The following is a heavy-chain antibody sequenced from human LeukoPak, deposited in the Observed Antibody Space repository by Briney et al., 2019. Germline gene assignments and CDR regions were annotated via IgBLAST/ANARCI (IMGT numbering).Heavy chain of an antibody. J-gene: IGHJ4*02. D-gene: IGHD2-8*01. CDR2: ISSTSSTI. CDR3: ARHGQRCFEY. Sequence: PGGSLRLSCAASGFTFSSYSMNWVRQAPGKGLEWVSYISSTSSTIYYADSVKGRFTISRDNAKNSLYLQMNSLRAEDTAVYYCARHGQRCFEYWGQGTLVTVSS. V-gene: IGHV3-48*04. CDR1: GFTFSSYS.